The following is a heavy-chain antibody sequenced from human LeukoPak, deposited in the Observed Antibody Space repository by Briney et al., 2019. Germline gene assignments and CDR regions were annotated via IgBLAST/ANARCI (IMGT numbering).Heavy chain of an antibody. CDR3: ATYRQVLLPFES. J-gene: IGHJ4*02. V-gene: IGHV4-59*01. Sequence: NASETLSLTCTVSGGSISSYYWSWIRQPPGKGLEWIGYIYYSGSTNYNPSLKSRVTISVDTSKNQFSLKLSSVTAADTAIYYCATYRQVLLPFESWGQGTLVTVSS. CDR2: IYYSGST. CDR1: GGSISSYY. D-gene: IGHD2-8*02.